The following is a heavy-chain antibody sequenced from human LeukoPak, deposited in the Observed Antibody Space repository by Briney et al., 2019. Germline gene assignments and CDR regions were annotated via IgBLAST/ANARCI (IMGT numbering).Heavy chain of an antibody. CDR1: GGSFSSSSFY. V-gene: IGHV4-39*07. CDR2: IYYSGST. J-gene: IGHJ3*02. Sequence: RPSETLSLTCTVSGGSFSSSSFYWGWIRQPPGKGLEWIGSIYYSGSTYYNPSLKSRVTISVDTSKNQFSLKLSSVTAADTAVYYCAREGRHDAFDIWGQGTMVTVSS. CDR3: AREGRHDAFDI.